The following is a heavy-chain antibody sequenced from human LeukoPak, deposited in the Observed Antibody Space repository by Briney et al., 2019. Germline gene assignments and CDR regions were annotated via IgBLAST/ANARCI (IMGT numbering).Heavy chain of an antibody. CDR2: MYTSGST. CDR1: GGSFSTYY. V-gene: IGHV4-59*10. J-gene: IGHJ4*02. D-gene: IGHD5-18*01. CDR3: ARQGTDTAMQY. Sequence: SETLSLTCAVYGGSFSTYYWSWIRQPAGKGLEWIGRMYTSGSTNYNPSLKSRVTMSVDTSKNQFSLNLSSVTAADTAVYYCARQGTDTAMQYWGQGTLVTVSS.